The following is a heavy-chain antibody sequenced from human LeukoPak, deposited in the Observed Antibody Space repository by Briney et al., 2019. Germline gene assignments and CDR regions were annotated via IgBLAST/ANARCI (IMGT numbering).Heavy chain of an antibody. CDR2: INPNSGGT. J-gene: IGHJ5*02. CDR1: GYTFTGYY. CDR3: ARCPTPGSGWEYNWFDP. V-gene: IGHV1-2*06. Sequence: GASVKVSCKASGYTFTGYYVHWVRQAPGQGLEWMGRINPNSGGTNYAQKFQGRVTMTRDTSISTAYMELSRLRADDTAVYYCARCPTPGSGWEYNWFDPWGQGTLVTVSS. D-gene: IGHD6-19*01.